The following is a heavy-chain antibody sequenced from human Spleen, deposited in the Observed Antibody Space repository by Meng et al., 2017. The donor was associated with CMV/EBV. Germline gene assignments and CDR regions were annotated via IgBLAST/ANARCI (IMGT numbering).Heavy chain of an antibody. V-gene: IGHV1-18*01. CDR3: ARHQTPSGWYPPDY. CDR2: ITTNNGYT. Sequence: ASGYTFTTYAITWVRQAPGQGLEWVGWITTNNGYTDYAQERRGRITMTRDTSTSTAYMELRSLRSDDTATYYCARHQTPSGWYPPDYWGQGTLVTVSS. D-gene: IGHD6-19*01. CDR1: GYTFTTYA. J-gene: IGHJ4*02.